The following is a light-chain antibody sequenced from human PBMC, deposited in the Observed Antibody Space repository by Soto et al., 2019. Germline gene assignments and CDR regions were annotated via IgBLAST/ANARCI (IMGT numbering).Light chain of an antibody. J-gene: IGLJ1*01. CDR3: QSYDNSPSAYV. CDR1: SSNIGAGYD. V-gene: IGLV1-40*01. CDR2: GNS. Sequence: QSVLTQPPSVSGAPGQRVTISCTASSSNIGAGYDLHWYQQLPGTAPKLLIYGNSNRPSGVPDRFFGSKSGTSASLAITGLQAEDEGDYYCQSYDNSPSAYVFGTGTKVNVL.